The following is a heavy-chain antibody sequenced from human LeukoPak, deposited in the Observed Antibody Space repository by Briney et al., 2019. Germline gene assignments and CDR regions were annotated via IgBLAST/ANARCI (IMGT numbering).Heavy chain of an antibody. CDR3: ARRRRPTGYCSSTSCYRNWFDP. Sequence: SETLSLTCAVYGGSFSGYYWSWIRQPPGKGLEWIGEINHSGSTNYNPSLKSRVTISVDTSKNQFSLKLSSVTAADTAVYYCARRRRPTGYCSSTSCYRNWFDPWGQGTLVTVSS. CDR1: GGSFSGYY. CDR2: INHSGST. J-gene: IGHJ5*02. D-gene: IGHD2-2*01. V-gene: IGHV4-34*01.